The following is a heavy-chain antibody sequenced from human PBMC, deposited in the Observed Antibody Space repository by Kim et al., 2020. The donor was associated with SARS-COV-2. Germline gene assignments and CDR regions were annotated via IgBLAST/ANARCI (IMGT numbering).Heavy chain of an antibody. Sequence: GGSLRLSCAASGFTFSSYAMHWVRQAPGKGLEWLAVISYDGSNKYYADSVKGRFTISRDNSKNTLYLQMNSLRSEDTAVYYCARASVTSLSEFVYWGQGT. J-gene: IGHJ4*02. CDR1: GFTFSSYA. D-gene: IGHD4-17*01. CDR2: ISYDGSNK. CDR3: ARASVTSLSEFVY. V-gene: IGHV3-30*01.